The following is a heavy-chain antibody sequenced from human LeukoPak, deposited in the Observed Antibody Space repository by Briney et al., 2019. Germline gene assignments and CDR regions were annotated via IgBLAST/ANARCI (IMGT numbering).Heavy chain of an antibody. CDR3: SRPGYYGSSSGEDY. V-gene: IGHV3-66*04. CDR2: IYNSGTT. Sequence: PGGSLRLSCAASGFTFSSHYMSWVRQAPGKGLEWVSVIYNSGTTYYADSVKGRFTISRDSSKNTVYLQMSSLTAEDTAMYYCSRPGYYGSSSGEDYWGQGTLVTVSS. D-gene: IGHD3-10*01. J-gene: IGHJ4*02. CDR1: GFTFSSHY.